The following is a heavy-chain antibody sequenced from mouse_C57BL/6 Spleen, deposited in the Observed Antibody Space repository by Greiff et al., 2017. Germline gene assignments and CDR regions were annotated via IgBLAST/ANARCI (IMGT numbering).Heavy chain of an antibody. CDR1: GFSFTSYG. D-gene: IGHD1-1*01. V-gene: IGHV2-3*01. CDR3: AIRHYGSSYGWFAY. CDR2: LWGDGST. J-gene: IGHJ3*01. Sequence: VNVVESGPGLVAPSQSLSLTCPVSGFSFTSYGVSWVRQPPGKGLEWLGVLWGDGSTNYHSALISRLSISKDNSKSQVVLKLNSLQTDDTATYYCAIRHYGSSYGWFAYWGQGTLVTVSA.